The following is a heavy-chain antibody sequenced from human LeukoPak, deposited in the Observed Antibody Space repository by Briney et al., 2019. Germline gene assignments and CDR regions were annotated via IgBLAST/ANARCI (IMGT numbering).Heavy chain of an antibody. D-gene: IGHD2-21*01. J-gene: IGHJ3*02. Sequence: GGSLRLSCAASGFTFTDFWMHWVRQAPGGGLVWVSRVKGDEISTLYADSVKGRFTISRDNAKNTLYLQMNSLRADDTALYFCATGPYSAFDMWGQGTMVTVSS. CDR1: GFTFTDFW. CDR2: VKGDEIST. V-gene: IGHV3-74*01. CDR3: ATGPYSAFDM.